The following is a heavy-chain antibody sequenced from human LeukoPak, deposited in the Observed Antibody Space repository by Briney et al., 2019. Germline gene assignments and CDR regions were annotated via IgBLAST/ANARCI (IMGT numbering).Heavy chain of an antibody. V-gene: IGHV4-59*01. CDR3: ARGANYDFWSGPGTFDAFDI. CDR1: GGSISSYY. CDR2: IYYSGST. J-gene: IGHJ3*02. Sequence: PPETLSLTCTVSGGSISSYYWSWIRQPPGKGLEWIGYIYYSGSTNYNPSLKSRVTISVDTSKNQFSLKLSSVTAADTAVYYCARGANYDFWSGPGTFDAFDIWGQGTMVTVSS. D-gene: IGHD3-3*01.